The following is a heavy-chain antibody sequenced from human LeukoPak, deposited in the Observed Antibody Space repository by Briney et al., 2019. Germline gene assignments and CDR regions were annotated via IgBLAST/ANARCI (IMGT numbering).Heavy chain of an antibody. Sequence: QPGGSLRLSCAASGFTVSSNYMNWVRQAPGKGLDWVAFISSDGSNKYYADSVKGRFTFSRDNAKNSLYLQMNSLRAEDTAVYYCARGSGVQVWSSLDYWGQGTLVTVSS. CDR1: GFTVSSNY. CDR2: ISSDGSNK. D-gene: IGHD5-18*01. CDR3: ARGSGVQVWSSLDY. V-gene: IGHV3-30-3*01. J-gene: IGHJ4*02.